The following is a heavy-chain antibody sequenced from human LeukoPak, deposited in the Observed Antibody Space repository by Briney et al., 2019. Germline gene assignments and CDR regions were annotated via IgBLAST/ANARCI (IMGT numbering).Heavy chain of an antibody. CDR3: ARTTTVTTESFDY. D-gene: IGHD4-17*01. CDR1: GGSISSSNW. Sequence: PSGTLSLTCAVSGGSISSSNWWSWVRQPPGKGLEWIGEIYHSGSTNYNPSLKSRVIISVDKSKNQFSLKLSSVTAADTAVYYCARTTTVTTESFDYWGQGTLVTVSS. J-gene: IGHJ4*02. V-gene: IGHV4-4*02. CDR2: IYHSGST.